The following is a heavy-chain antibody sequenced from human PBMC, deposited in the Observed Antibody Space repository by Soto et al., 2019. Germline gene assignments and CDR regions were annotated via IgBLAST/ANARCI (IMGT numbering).Heavy chain of an antibody. J-gene: IGHJ3*02. Sequence: GASVKVSCKASGGTFSSYTISWVRQAPGQGLEWMGRIIPILGIANYAQKFQGRVTITADKSTSTAYMELSSLRSEDTAVYYCARERLYSLGSPAFDIWGQGTMVTVSS. D-gene: IGHD3-16*02. CDR2: IIPILGIA. CDR1: GGTFSSYT. V-gene: IGHV1-69*04. CDR3: ARERLYSLGSPAFDI.